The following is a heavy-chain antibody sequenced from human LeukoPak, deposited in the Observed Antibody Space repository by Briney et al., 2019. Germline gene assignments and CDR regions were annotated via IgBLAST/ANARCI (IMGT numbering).Heavy chain of an antibody. CDR3: ASGPYSSSWYNWFDP. V-gene: IGHV1-69*05. D-gene: IGHD6-13*01. CDR1: GGTFTSYA. J-gene: IGHJ5*02. CDR2: IIPIFGTA. Sequence: GASVKVSSKPSGGTFTSYATSWVRPAPGQGLEWMGGIIPIFGTANYTQKFQGRVTITTDESTSTAYMELSSLRSEDTAVYYCASGPYSSSWYNWFDPWGQGTLVTVSS.